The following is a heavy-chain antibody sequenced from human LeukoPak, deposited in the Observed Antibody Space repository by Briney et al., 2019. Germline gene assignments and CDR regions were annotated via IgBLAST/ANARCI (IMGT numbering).Heavy chain of an antibody. J-gene: IGHJ1*01. CDR2: IKQDGSEK. D-gene: IGHD4-17*01. V-gene: IGHV3-7*01. Sequence: GGSLRLSCAASGFTFSSYWMSWVRQAPGKGLEWVANIKQDGSEKYYVDSVKGRFTISRDNAKNSLYLQMNSLRAEDTAVYYCARSPYGDYVEYFQHWGQGTLVTVSS. CDR3: ARSPYGDYVEYFQH. CDR1: GFTFSSYW.